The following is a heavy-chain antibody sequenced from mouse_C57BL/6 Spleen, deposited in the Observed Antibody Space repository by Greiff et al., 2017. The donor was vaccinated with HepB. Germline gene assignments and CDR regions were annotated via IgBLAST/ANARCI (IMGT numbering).Heavy chain of an antibody. D-gene: IGHD1-1*01. V-gene: IGHV5-16*01. J-gene: IGHJ4*01. CDR2: INYDGSST. Sequence: DVQLVESEGGLVQPGSSMKLSCTASGFTFSDYYMAWVRQVPEKGLEWVANINYDGSSTYYLDSLKSRFIISRDNAKNILYLQMSSLKSEDTATYYCARVLLLRYYAMDYWGQGTSVTVSS. CDR3: ARVLLLRYYAMDY. CDR1: GFTFSDYY.